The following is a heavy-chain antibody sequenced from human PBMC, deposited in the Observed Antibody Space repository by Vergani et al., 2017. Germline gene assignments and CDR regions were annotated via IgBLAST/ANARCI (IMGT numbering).Heavy chain of an antibody. Sequence: EVQLLESGGGLVQTGGSLRLSCAASGFTFSTYAMSWVRQAPGKGLVWVSVISGSGGTTDYADSVKGRFTISRDNSKNTLYLQMNSLRVEDTALYYCAKGGFRNAFDIWGQGTMVTVSS. J-gene: IGHJ3*02. V-gene: IGHV3-23*01. CDR2: ISGSGGTT. CDR3: AKGGFRNAFDI. CDR1: GFTFSTYA.